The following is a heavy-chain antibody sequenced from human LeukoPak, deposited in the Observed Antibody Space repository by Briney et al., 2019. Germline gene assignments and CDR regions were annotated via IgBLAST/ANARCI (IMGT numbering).Heavy chain of an antibody. CDR3: ARGTNLKGYGSGSYTKNYFDY. CDR2: IYHSGST. V-gene: IGHV4-30-2*01. CDR1: GGSISSGGYS. Sequence: SETLSLTCAVSGGSISSGGYSWSWIRQPPGKGLEWIGYIYHSGSTYYNPSLKSRVTISVDRSKNQFSLKLSSVTAADTAVYYCARGTNLKGYGSGSYTKNYFDYWGQGTLVTVSS. D-gene: IGHD3-10*01. J-gene: IGHJ4*02.